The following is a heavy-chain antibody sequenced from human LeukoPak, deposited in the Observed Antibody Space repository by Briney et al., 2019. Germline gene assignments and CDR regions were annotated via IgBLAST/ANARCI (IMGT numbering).Heavy chain of an antibody. J-gene: IGHJ4*02. Sequence: KSSETLSLTCTVSGGSISSYYWSWIRQPPGKGLEWIGYIYYSGSTNYNPSLKGRVTISVDTSKNQFSLKLSSVTAADTAVYYCARRRTVAGTVDYWGQGTLVTVSS. V-gene: IGHV4-59*08. CDR2: IYYSGST. CDR3: ARRRTVAGTVDY. D-gene: IGHD6-19*01. CDR1: GGSISSYY.